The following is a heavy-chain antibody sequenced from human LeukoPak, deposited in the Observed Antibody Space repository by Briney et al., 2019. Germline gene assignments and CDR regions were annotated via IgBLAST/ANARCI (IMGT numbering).Heavy chain of an antibody. CDR1: GFTFSSYG. J-gene: IGHJ4*02. D-gene: IGHD5-12*01. Sequence: GGSLRLSCAASGFTFSSYGMHWVRQAPGKGLEWVAVISYDGSNKYYADSVKGRFTISRDNAKNTLYLQMNSLRVEDTAVYYCAREGRVSGYDFDCWGQGNLVTVSS. CDR2: ISYDGSNK. V-gene: IGHV3-30*03. CDR3: AREGRVSGYDFDC.